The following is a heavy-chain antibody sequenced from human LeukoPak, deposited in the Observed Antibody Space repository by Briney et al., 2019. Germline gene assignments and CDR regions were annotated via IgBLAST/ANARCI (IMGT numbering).Heavy chain of an antibody. V-gene: IGHV3-11*04. J-gene: IGHJ4*02. CDR3: ARVLRADGYKERAVVGYFDY. CDR1: GFTFSDYY. D-gene: IGHD5-24*01. Sequence: PGGSLRLSCAASGFTFSDYYMSWIRQAPGKGLEWVSYISSSGSTIYYADSVKGRFTISRDNAKNSLYLQMNSLRAEDTAVYYCARVLRADGYKERAVVGYFDYWGQGTLVTVSS. CDR2: ISSSGSTI.